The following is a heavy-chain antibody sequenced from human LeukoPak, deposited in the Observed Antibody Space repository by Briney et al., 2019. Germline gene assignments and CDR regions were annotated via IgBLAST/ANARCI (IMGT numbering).Heavy chain of an antibody. V-gene: IGHV3-11*01. CDR1: GFTFSDYY. CDR2: ISSSGSTI. J-gene: IGHJ4*02. D-gene: IGHD3-3*01. Sequence: GGSLRLSCAASGFTFSDYYMSWICQAPGKGLEWVSYISSSGSTIYYADSVKGRFTISRDNAKNSLYLQMNSLRAEDTAVYYCARAFGFWSGYYTDAGYYFDYWGQGTLVTVSS. CDR3: ARAFGFWSGYYTDAGYYFDY.